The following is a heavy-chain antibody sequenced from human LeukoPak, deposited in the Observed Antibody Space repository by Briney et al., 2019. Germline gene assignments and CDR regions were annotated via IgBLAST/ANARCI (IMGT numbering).Heavy chain of an antibody. V-gene: IGHV4-59*01. CDR2: IYYSGNT. CDR3: TRGGAARLHFQN. CDR1: GGSLSSYY. D-gene: IGHD6-6*01. Sequence: PSETLSLTCTVSGGSLSSYYWSWIRQPPGKGLEWIAYIYYSGNTKYNPFLKSRVTISVDTSKNQFSLNLNSVTAADTAVYYCTRGGAARLHFQNWGQGTLVTVSS. J-gene: IGHJ1*01.